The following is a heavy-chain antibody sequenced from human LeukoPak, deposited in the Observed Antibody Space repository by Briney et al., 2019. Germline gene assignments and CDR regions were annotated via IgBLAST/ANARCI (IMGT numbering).Heavy chain of an antibody. CDR1: GYSISSGYY. J-gene: IGHJ4*02. V-gene: IGHV4-38-2*02. CDR3: ASLPAVTYFDY. CDR2: IYHSGST. D-gene: IGHD2-2*01. Sequence: PSETLSLTCTASGYSISSGYYWGWIRQPPGKGMEWIGSIYHSGSTYFNPSLNNRVTISVDTPKNQFSLKLSSVTAADTAVYYCASLPAVTYFDYWGQGTLVTVSS.